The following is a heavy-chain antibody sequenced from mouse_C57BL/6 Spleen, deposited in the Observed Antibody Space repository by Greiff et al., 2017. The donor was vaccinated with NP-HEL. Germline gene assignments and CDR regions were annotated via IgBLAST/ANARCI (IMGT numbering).Heavy chain of an antibody. J-gene: IGHJ3*01. CDR3: ARFYYSNYEGWFAY. V-gene: IGHV1-9*01. CDR1: GYTFTGYW. D-gene: IGHD2-5*01. CDR2: ILPGSGST. Sequence: VQGVESGAELMKPGASVKLSCKATGYTFTGYWIEWVKQRPGHGLEWIGEILPGSGSTNYNEKFKGKATLTADTSSNTAYMQLSSLTTEDSAIYYCARFYYSNYEGWFAYWGQGTLVTVSA.